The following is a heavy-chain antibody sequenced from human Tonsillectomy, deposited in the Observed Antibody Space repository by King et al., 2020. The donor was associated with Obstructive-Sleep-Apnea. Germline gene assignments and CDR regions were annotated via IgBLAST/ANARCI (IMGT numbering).Heavy chain of an antibody. Sequence: QLVQSGAEVKKPGSSVKVSCKASGGTFSSYAISWVRQAPGQGLEWMGGIIPIFGTANYAQKFQGRVTITADESTSTAYMELSSLRSEDTAVYYCARGGWELLERPYYYGMDVWGQGTTVTVSS. CDR2: IIPIFGTA. V-gene: IGHV1-69*01. CDR3: ARGGWELLERPYYYGMDV. J-gene: IGHJ6*02. CDR1: GGTFSSYA. D-gene: IGHD1-26*01.